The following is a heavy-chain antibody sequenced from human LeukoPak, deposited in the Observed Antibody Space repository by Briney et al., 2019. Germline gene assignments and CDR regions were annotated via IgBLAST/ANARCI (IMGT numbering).Heavy chain of an antibody. CDR2: IFYSGST. V-gene: IGHV4-61*01. CDR3: ARVYGHYYGSGSFYYYYMDV. J-gene: IGHJ6*03. D-gene: IGHD3-10*01. CDR1: GYSISSGYY. Sequence: SETLSLTCTVSGYSISSGYYWGWIRQPPGKGLEWIGYIFYSGSTNYNPSLKSRVTISVDTSKNRFSLKLSSVTAADTAVYYCARVYGHYYGSGSFYYYYMDVWGKGTTVTISS.